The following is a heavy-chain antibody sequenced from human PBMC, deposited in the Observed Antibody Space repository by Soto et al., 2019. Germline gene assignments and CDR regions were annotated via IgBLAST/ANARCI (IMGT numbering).Heavy chain of an antibody. D-gene: IGHD6-19*01. J-gene: IGHJ4*02. Sequence: GGSLRLSCAASGFTFGFSSMNWVRQAPGKGLEWVSSISSSSDYIYYADSVKGRFTVSRDNAKNALYLQMNSLRAEDTAVYYCARDGSGWSRDCWGQGTPVTVSS. CDR1: GFTFGFSS. V-gene: IGHV3-21*01. CDR2: ISSSSDYI. CDR3: ARDGSGWSRDC.